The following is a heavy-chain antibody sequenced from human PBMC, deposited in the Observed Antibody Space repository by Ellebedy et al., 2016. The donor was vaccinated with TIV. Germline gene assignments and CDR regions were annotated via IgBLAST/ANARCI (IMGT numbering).Heavy chain of an antibody. V-gene: IGHV4-34*01. CDR2: INHSGST. J-gene: IGHJ6*03. Sequence: SETLSLTXAVYGGSFSGYYWSWIRQPPGKGLEWIGEINHSGSTNYNPSLKSRVTISVDTSKNQFSLKLSSVTAADTAVYYCARSITAPHGPPHYYYYMDVWGKGTTVTVSS. CDR3: ARSITAPHGPPHYYYYMDV. CDR1: GGSFSGYY. D-gene: IGHD3-10*01.